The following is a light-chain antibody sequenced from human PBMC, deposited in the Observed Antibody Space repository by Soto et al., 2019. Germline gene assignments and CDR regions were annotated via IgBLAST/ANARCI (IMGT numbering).Light chain of an antibody. Sequence: IVMTQSPATLSVSPGERATLSCRASQSISSKLAWYQQKPGQAPRLLIYGASSRATGIPDRFRGSGSGTDFTLTISRLEPEDFAVYYCQQYGTSRTFGQGTKVDIK. CDR2: GAS. J-gene: IGKJ1*01. CDR1: QSISSK. V-gene: IGKV3-20*01. CDR3: QQYGTSRT.